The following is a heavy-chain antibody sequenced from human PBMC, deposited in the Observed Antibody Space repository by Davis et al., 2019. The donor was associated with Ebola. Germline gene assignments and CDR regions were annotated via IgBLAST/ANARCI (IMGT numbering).Heavy chain of an antibody. D-gene: IGHD6-13*01. J-gene: IGHJ5*02. CDR2: IYYSGST. Sequence: PSETLSLTCTVSGGSISSHYWSWIRQPPGKGLEWIGYIYYSGSTNYNPSLKSRVTISVDTSKNQFSLKLSSVTAADTAVYYCARLRIAAAGTWFDPWGQGTLVTVSS. CDR3: ARLRIAAAGTWFDP. CDR1: GGSISSHY. V-gene: IGHV4-59*08.